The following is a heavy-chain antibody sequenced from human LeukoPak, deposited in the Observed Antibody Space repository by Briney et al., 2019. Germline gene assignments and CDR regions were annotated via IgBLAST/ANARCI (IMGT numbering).Heavy chain of an antibody. CDR3: ARGSQYQLLSRILVTVPELRDV. CDR1: GFTFSSYA. CDR2: IWYDGSNK. Sequence: HLGGSLRLSCAASGFTFSSYAMHWVRQAPGKGLEWVAVIWYDGSNKYYADSVKGRFTISRDNSKNTLYLQMNSLRAEDTAVYYCARGSQYQLLSRILVTVPELRDVWGQGTTVTVSS. V-gene: IGHV3-33*08. J-gene: IGHJ6*02. D-gene: IGHD2-2*01.